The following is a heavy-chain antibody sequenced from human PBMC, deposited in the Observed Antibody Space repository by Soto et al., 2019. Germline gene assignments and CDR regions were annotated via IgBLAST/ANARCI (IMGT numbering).Heavy chain of an antibody. D-gene: IGHD5-12*01. CDR1: GFTFSSYG. Sequence: PGGSLRLSCAASGFTFSSYGFHWVRQAPGKGLEWVAVIWYDGSKKYYIDSVRGRFTISRDDSKNTLYLQMNSLRVEDTAVYYCARERYSGYDPTDYWGQGTLVTVSS. CDR3: ARERYSGYDPTDY. CDR2: IWYDGSKK. J-gene: IGHJ4*02. V-gene: IGHV3-33*01.